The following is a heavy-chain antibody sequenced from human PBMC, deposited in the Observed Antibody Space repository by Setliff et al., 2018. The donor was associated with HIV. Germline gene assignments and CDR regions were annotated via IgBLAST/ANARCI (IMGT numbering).Heavy chain of an antibody. V-gene: IGHV1-69*10. CDR3: AVGPASYSSSWHFFDY. CDR2: IIPILGIA. Sequence: SVKVSCKASGYTFTSFGLSWVRQAPGQGLEWMGGIIPILGIANYAQKFQGRVTITADKSTSTVYMELNNLRSEDTAVYYCAVGPASYSSSWHFFDYWGQGTLVTVSS. CDR1: GYTFTSFG. J-gene: IGHJ4*02. D-gene: IGHD6-13*01.